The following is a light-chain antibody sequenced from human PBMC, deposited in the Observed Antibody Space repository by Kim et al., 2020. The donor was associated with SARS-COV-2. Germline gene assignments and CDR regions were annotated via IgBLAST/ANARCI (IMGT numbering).Light chain of an antibody. V-gene: IGLV3-25*03. J-gene: IGLJ3*02. CDR3: QSADRTGTYQV. CDR1: ALPNQY. CDR2: RDN. Sequence: SYELTQPPSVSVSPGQTARITCSGDALPNQYAYWYQQKPGQAPVVVIHRDNERPSGIPERFSGSSSGTTVTLTITAAQAEDEADYYCQSADRTGTYQVFG.